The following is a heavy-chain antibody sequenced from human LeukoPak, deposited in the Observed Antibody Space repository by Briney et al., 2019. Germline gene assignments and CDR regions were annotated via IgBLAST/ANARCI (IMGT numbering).Heavy chain of an antibody. CDR3: ARGMAVAYDYNWFDP. D-gene: IGHD5-12*01. CDR2: INHSGST. Sequence: PSETLSLTCAVYGGSFSGYYWSWIRQPPGKGLEWIGEINHSGSTNYNPSLKSRVTISVDTSKNQFSLKLSSVTAADTAVYFCARGMAVAYDYNWFDPWGQGTLVTVSS. CDR1: GGSFSGYY. J-gene: IGHJ5*02. V-gene: IGHV4-34*01.